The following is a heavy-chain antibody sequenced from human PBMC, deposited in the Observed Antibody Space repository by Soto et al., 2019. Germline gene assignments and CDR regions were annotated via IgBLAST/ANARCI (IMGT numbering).Heavy chain of an antibody. CDR3: ARLRPNDWYFDL. D-gene: IGHD1-1*01. Sequence: QVQLQESGPGLVKPSETLSLTCTVSGGSISSYYWSWIRQPPGKGLEWIGYIYYSGSTNYNPSLKSRVTISVDTSKNQFSLKLSSVTDADTAVYYCARLRPNDWYFDLWGRGTLVTVSS. CDR2: IYYSGST. CDR1: GGSISSYY. J-gene: IGHJ2*01. V-gene: IGHV4-59*01.